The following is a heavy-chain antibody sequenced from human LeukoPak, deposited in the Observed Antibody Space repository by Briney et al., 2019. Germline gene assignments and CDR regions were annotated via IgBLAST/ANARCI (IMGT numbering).Heavy chain of an antibody. CDR2: IYHSGST. V-gene: IGHV4-4*02. D-gene: IGHD6-13*01. CDR3: ARNPSSIWSAPVDY. J-gene: IGHJ4*02. CDR1: GGSISSSNW. Sequence: SGTLSLTCAVSGGSISSSNWWSWVRQPPGKGLEWIGEIYHSGSTNYNPSLKSRLTISVDKSKNQFSLRLNSVTAADTAVYYCARNPSSIWSAPVDYWGQGTLVTVSS.